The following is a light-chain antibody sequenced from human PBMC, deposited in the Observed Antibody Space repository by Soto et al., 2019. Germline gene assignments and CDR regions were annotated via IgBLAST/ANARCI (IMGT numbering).Light chain of an antibody. J-gene: IGKJ2*01. V-gene: IGKV3-11*01. CDR3: QQRSNRPPYT. CDR2: DAS. Sequence: EIVLTQSPATLSLSPGERATLSCRASQSVSSYLAWYQQKPGQAPRLLIYDASNRATGIPARFSGSGSGTDFTLTISSLEPEDFAVYYCQQRSNRPPYTFGQGTKREIK. CDR1: QSVSSY.